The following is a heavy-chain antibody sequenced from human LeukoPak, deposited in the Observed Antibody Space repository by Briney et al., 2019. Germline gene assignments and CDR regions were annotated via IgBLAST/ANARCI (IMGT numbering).Heavy chain of an antibody. CDR3: AREVGIVGNNWFDP. J-gene: IGHJ5*02. CDR1: GYTFTGYY. D-gene: IGHD3-22*01. Sequence: ASVKVSCKASGYTFTGYYMHWVRQAPGQGLEWMGWINPNSGGTNYAQKLQGRVTMTTDTSTSTAYMELRSLRSDDTAVYYCAREVGIVGNNWFDPWGQGTLVTVSS. CDR2: INPNSGGT. V-gene: IGHV1-2*02.